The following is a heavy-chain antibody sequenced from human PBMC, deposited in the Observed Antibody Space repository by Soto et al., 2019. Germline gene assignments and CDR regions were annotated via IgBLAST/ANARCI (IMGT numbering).Heavy chain of an antibody. Sequence: QVQLVESGGGVVQPGRSLRLSCAASGFTFSSYAMHWVRQAPGKGLEWVAVISYDGSNKYYADSVKGRFTISRDNSKNTMYLQMNSLRVEDTAVYYCARDKYSSGCYWGQGTLVTVSS. V-gene: IGHV3-30-3*01. CDR3: ARDKYSSGCY. CDR2: ISYDGSNK. J-gene: IGHJ4*02. CDR1: GFTFSSYA. D-gene: IGHD6-19*01.